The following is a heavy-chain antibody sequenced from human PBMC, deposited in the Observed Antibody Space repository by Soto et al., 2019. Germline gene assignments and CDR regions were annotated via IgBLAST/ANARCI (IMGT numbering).Heavy chain of an antibody. V-gene: IGHV4-59*01. Sequence: QVQLQESGPGLVKPSETLSVTCTVSGGSISRYYWSWIRQPPGKGLEWIGYIYYNGSTNYNPSLKSRLTIPVATSKNQFSLKLSSVTAADTAVCYCARDRAYCRGASCDAGSNYYFDMDVWGKGTTVTVSS. CDR3: ARDRAYCRGASCDAGSNYYFDMDV. CDR2: IYYNGST. CDR1: GGSISRYY. J-gene: IGHJ6*03. D-gene: IGHD2-2*01.